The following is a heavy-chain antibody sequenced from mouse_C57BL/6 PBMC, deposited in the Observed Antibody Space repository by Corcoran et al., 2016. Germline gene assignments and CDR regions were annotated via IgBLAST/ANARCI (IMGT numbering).Heavy chain of an antibody. CDR2: INPNNGGT. CDR1: GYTFTDYY. D-gene: IGHD1-1*01. J-gene: IGHJ4*01. CDR3: AKVSSSYAGYAMDY. Sequence: EVQLQQSGPELVKPGASVKISCKASGYTFTDYYMNWVKQSHGKSLEWIGDINPNNGGTSYNQKCKGKATLTVDKSSSTAYMEIRSLTSEDSAVYYCAKVSSSYAGYAMDYWGQGTSVTVPS. V-gene: IGHV1-26*01.